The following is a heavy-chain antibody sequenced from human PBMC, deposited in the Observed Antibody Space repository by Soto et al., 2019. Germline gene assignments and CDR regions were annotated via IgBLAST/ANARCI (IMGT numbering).Heavy chain of an antibody. Sequence: GASVKVSCKASGYTFTSYGISWVRQAPGQGLEWMGWISAYNGNTNYAQKLQGRVTMTTDTSTSTAYMELRSLRSDDTAVYYCARDQEPDLGYGDDAFDIWGQGTMVTVSS. CDR2: ISAYNGNT. V-gene: IGHV1-18*01. D-gene: IGHD4-17*01. J-gene: IGHJ3*02. CDR1: GYTFTSYG. CDR3: ARDQEPDLGYGDDAFDI.